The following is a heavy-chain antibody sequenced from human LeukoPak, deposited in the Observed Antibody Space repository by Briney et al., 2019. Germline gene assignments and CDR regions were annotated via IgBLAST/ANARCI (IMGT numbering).Heavy chain of an antibody. D-gene: IGHD6-13*01. CDR1: GFTFSTYG. Sequence: GGSLRLSCAASGFTFSTYGMSWVRQAPGKGLEWVSTISGSGVNTYYADSVKGRFTISRDNSKNTLYLQMNTLRADDTAVYYCAKDHGSSDWYYFDYWGQGTLVTVSS. V-gene: IGHV3-23*01. CDR3: AKDHGSSDWYYFDY. J-gene: IGHJ4*02. CDR2: ISGSGVNT.